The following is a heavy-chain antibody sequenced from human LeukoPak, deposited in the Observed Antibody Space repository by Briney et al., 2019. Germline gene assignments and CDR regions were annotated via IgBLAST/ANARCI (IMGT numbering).Heavy chain of an antibody. J-gene: IGHJ6*02. D-gene: IGHD1/OR15-1a*01. V-gene: IGHV1-2*02. CDR2: INPNSGGT. CDR1: GYTFTGYY. CDR3: ARVHHEQSTIPGYGMDV. Sequence: ASVKVSCKASGYTFTGYYMHWVRQAPGQGLEWMGWINPNSGGTNYAQKFQGRVTMTRDTSISTAYMELSRLRPDDTAVYYCARVHHEQSTIPGYGMDVWGQGTTVTVSS.